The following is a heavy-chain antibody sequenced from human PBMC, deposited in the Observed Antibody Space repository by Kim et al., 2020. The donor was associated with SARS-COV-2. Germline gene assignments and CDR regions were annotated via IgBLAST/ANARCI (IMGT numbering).Heavy chain of an antibody. CDR2: IKQDGSEK. D-gene: IGHD3-22*01. V-gene: IGHV3-7*01. CDR1: GFTFSSYW. J-gene: IGHJ4*02. Sequence: GGLRLSCAASGFTFSSYWMSWVRQAPGKGLEWVANIKQDGSEKYYVDSVKGRFTISRDNAKNSLYLQMNSLRAEDTAVYYCARDYYDSSGYYRTYYFDYWGQGTLVTVSS. CDR3: ARDYYDSSGYYRTYYFDY.